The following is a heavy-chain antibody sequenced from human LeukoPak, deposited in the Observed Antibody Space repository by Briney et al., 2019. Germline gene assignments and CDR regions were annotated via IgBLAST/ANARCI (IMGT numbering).Heavy chain of an antibody. CDR1: GGSFSGYY. CDR2: INHSGST. J-gene: IGHJ5*02. CDR3: ARAVDIAVAANANWFDP. Sequence: SETLSLTCAVYGGSFSGYYWSWIRQPPGKGLEWIGEINHSGSTNYNPSLKSRVTISVDTPKNQFSLKLSSVTAADTAVYYCARAVDIAVAANANWFDPWGQGTLVTVSS. V-gene: IGHV4-34*01. D-gene: IGHD6-19*01.